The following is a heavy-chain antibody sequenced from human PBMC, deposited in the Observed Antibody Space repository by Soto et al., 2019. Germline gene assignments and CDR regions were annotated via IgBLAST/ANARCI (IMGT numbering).Heavy chain of an antibody. CDR3: ARDLWGYCGTDCYPLDV. CDR1: GGSISRYY. D-gene: IGHD2-21*02. J-gene: IGHJ6*02. CDR2: MYNTGRT. Sequence: QVQLQESGPGLVKPSETLSLTCTVSGGSISRYYWSWIQQPPGKGLEWIGYMYNTGRTVYNHSLKSRVAISVDTSKNKFSMKLNSVVAADTAVYYCARDLWGYCGTDCYPLDVWGQGTTVTVAS. V-gene: IGHV4-59*01.